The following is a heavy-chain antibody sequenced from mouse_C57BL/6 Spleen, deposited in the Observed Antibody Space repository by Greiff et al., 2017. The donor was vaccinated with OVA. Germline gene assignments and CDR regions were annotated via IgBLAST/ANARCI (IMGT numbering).Heavy chain of an antibody. CDR2: INPYNGGT. CDR3: ARRGWDFDY. J-gene: IGHJ2*01. V-gene: IGHV1-19*01. Sequence: EVQLQQSGPVLVKPGASVKMSCKASGYTFTDYYMNWVKQSHGKSLEWIGVINPYNGGTSYNQKFKGKATLTVDKSSSTAYMELNSLTSEDSAVYYCARRGWDFDYWGQGTTLTVSS. D-gene: IGHD3-3*01. CDR1: GYTFTDYY.